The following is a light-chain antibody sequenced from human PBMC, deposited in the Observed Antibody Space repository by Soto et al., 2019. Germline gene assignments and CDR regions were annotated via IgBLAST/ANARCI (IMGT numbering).Light chain of an antibody. J-gene: IGLJ2*01. Sequence: QPALTQSPSASASLGASVKLTCTLSSGHSSYAIAWHQQQPEKGPRYSMKLNSDGSHSKGDGIPDRFSGSSSGAERYLTISSLQSEDEADYYCQTWGTGITVFGGGTKLTVL. CDR2: LNSDGSH. V-gene: IGLV4-69*01. CDR3: QTWGTGITV. CDR1: SGHSSYA.